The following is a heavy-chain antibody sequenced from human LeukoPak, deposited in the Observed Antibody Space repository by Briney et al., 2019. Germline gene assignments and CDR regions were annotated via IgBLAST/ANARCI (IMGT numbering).Heavy chain of an antibody. V-gene: IGHV4-59*01. CDR2: VYYVGSA. CDR3: AGKKTSFVELLYGMDV. D-gene: IGHD3-10*01. J-gene: IGHJ6*02. Sequence: SETLSLTCTVSGGSISKYYLTWIRQAPGKGLEWIGYVYYVGSANYNPSLKSRVTISVDMSKNQYSLKLTSVTTADTAVYYCAGKKTSFVELLYGMDVWGQGTTVAVSS. CDR1: GGSISKYY.